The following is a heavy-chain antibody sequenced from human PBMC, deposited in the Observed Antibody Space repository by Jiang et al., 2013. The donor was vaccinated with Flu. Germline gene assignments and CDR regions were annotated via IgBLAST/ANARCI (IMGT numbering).Heavy chain of an antibody. CDR2: IDWDDEK. J-gene: IGHJ4*02. Sequence: SLTCTFSGFSLTTAGMRVSWIRQPPGKALEWLAHIDWDDEKSYSTSLETRLTISKDTSKNQVVLIMTNMDSVDTATYYCARLRAHQGLSYYFDYWGRGTLVTVSS. CDR3: ARLRAHQGLSYYFDY. CDR1: GFSLTTAGMR. V-gene: IGHV2-70*04. D-gene: IGHD3-16*02.